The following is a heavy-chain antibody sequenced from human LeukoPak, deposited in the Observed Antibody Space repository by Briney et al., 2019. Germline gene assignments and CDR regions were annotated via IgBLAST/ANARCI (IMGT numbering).Heavy chain of an antibody. CDR2: ISSSSSTI. D-gene: IGHD5-24*01. CDR3: ARDRGRWLQLADRYFDY. V-gene: IGHV3-48*04. CDR1: GFTFSSYS. Sequence: GGSLRLSCAASGFTFSSYSMNWVRQAPGKGLEWVSYISSSSSTIYYADSVKGRFTISRDNAKNSLYLQMNSLRAEDTAVYYCARDRGRWLQLADRYFDYWGQGTLVTVSS. J-gene: IGHJ4*02.